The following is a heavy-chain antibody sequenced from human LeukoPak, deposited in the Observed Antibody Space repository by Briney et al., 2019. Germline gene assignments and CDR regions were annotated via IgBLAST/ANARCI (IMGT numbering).Heavy chain of an antibody. CDR1: GFTFSSYA. CDR3: AKDQRGFIAAADHFDY. V-gene: IGHV3-23*01. CDR2: ISGSGGST. D-gene: IGHD6-13*01. J-gene: IGHJ4*02. Sequence: GGSLRLSCAASGFTFSSYAMSWVRQAPGKGLEWVSAISGSGGSTYYADSVKGRFTISRDNSKNTLYLQMNSLRAEDTAVYYYAKDQRGFIAAADHFDYWGQGTLVTVSS.